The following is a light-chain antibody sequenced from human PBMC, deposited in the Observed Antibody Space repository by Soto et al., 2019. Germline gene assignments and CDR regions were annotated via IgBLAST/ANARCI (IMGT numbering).Light chain of an antibody. V-gene: IGLV1-47*02. Sequence: QSVLTQPPSASGTPVQRGTMSCSGSSSNIGSNSVYWYQHLPGTAPKLLIYNNNHRPAGVPDRFSGSKSGTSGSLAISGLRSEDEADYFCAAWDGSLSGRFVFGTGTKVTVL. CDR1: SSNIGSNS. CDR2: NNN. CDR3: AAWDGSLSGRFV. J-gene: IGLJ1*01.